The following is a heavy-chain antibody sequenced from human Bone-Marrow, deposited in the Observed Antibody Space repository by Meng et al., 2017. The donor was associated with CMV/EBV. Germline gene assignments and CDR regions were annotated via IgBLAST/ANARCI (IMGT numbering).Heavy chain of an antibody. CDR3: ARGHQLLPDY. Sequence: GESLKISCAASGFTVSSNYMSWVRQAPGEGLEWVSVIYSGGSTYYADSVKGRFTISRDNSKNTLYLQMNSLRAEDTAVYYCARGHQLLPDYWGQGTLVTVSS. J-gene: IGHJ4*02. D-gene: IGHD2-2*01. CDR1: GFTVSSNY. CDR2: IYSGGST. V-gene: IGHV3-53*01.